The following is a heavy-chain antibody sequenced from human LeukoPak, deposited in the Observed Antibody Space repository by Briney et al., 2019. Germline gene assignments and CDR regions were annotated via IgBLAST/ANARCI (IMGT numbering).Heavy chain of an antibody. D-gene: IGHD2-2*01. V-gene: IGHV1-2*06. CDR3: ARDYCSSTSCLFDY. Sequence: ASVKVSCKASGGTFTSYDINWVRQATGQGLEWMGRINPNSGDTNYAQKFQGRVTMTRDTSISTAYMELSRLRSDDTAVYYCARDYCSSTSCLFDYWGQGTLVTVSS. CDR1: GGTFTSYD. CDR2: INPNSGDT. J-gene: IGHJ4*02.